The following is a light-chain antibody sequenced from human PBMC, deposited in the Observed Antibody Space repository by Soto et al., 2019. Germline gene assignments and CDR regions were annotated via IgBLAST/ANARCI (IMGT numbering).Light chain of an antibody. Sequence: DIQMTQSPSSLSASVGDIVTMTCRASQSISSYLNWYQQKPGKAPKVLIYAASSLQSGVPSRFSGSGSGTDFTITISSLQPEDFATYYCQQSYSTILTFGGGTKVDIK. J-gene: IGKJ4*01. CDR1: QSISSY. V-gene: IGKV1-39*01. CDR2: AAS. CDR3: QQSYSTILT.